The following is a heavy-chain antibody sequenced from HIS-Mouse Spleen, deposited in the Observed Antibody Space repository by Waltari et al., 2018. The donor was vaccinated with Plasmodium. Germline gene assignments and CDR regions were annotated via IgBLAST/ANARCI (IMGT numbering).Heavy chain of an antibody. V-gene: IGHV3-7*01. D-gene: IGHD6-13*01. CDR1: GFTFSSYW. J-gene: IGHJ2*01. CDR2: IKQDGSEK. Sequence: EVQLVESGGGLVQPGGSLRLSCPASGFTFSSYWRSWVRQAPGKGLEWVANIKQDGSEKYYVDSVKGRFTISRDNAKNSLYLQMNSLRAEDTAVYYCASSWYWYFDLWGRGTLVTVSS. CDR3: ASSWYWYFDL.